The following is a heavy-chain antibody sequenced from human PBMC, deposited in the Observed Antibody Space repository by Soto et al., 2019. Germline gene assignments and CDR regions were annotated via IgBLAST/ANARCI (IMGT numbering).Heavy chain of an antibody. CDR2: ISDSGDTT. Sequence: QPGGSLRLSCAASGFTISSYAMYWVRQAPGKGLEWVSAISDSGDTTHYADSVKGRFTISRDTSKNTPYLQMNTLRAEDTAVYYCAKDKPGTTSFDYWGQGTLVTVSS. D-gene: IGHD1-1*01. CDR3: AKDKPGTTSFDY. J-gene: IGHJ4*02. V-gene: IGHV3-23*01. CDR1: GFTISSYA.